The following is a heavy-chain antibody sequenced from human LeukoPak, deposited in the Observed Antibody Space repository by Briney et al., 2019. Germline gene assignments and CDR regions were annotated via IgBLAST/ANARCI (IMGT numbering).Heavy chain of an antibody. CDR3: AKGVGGSASYYYMDV. CDR1: GFTFSKYW. J-gene: IGHJ6*03. CDR2: IKEDGSQK. V-gene: IGHV3-7*01. D-gene: IGHD3-10*01. Sequence: GGSLRLSCAASGFTFSKYWMNWVRQAPGKGLEWVANIKEDGSQKYSVDSVKGRFTISRDNAKNSLYLQMNSLRDEDTAVYYCAKGVGGSASYYYMDVWGKGTTVTVSS.